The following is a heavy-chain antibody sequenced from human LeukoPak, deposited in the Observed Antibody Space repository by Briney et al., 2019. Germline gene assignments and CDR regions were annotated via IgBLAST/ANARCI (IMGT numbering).Heavy chain of an antibody. D-gene: IGHD3-9*01. CDR3: AKDPEYDILGGSYE. CDR1: GFTLSCYA. Sequence: GGSLRLSCAASGFTLSCYAMSWVRQAPGKGLEWVSAISGSGGSTYYADSVKGRFTISRDNSKNTLYLQMNSLRAEDTAVYYCAKDPEYDILGGSYEWGPGTLVTVSS. CDR2: ISGSGGST. V-gene: IGHV3-23*01. J-gene: IGHJ4*02.